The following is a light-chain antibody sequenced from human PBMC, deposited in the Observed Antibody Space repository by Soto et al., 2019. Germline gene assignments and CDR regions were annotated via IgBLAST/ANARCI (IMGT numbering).Light chain of an antibody. J-gene: IGKJ3*01. V-gene: IGKV3-20*01. Sequence: EIVLTQSPATLSLSPGERATLSCRASQSVNSGYLAWFQQKRGRAPRLLIYGTSGRATGIPDRFSGNGSRTDFTLTISRLEPEDFSVYYCHQYGTAPLTFGPGTKVDIK. CDR2: GTS. CDR1: QSVNSGY. CDR3: HQYGTAPLT.